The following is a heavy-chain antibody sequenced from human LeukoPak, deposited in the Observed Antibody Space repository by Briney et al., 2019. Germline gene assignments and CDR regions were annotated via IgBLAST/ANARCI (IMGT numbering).Heavy chain of an antibody. CDR1: GYTLTKYG. Sequence: ASVKVSCKASGYTLTKYGISWVRQAPGQGPEWMGWISGYNGNTNYAQKFQGRVTMTTDTSTSTAYMELRDLKSDDTAVYYCGRDYYYGTSAPYNFGIDVWGRGTTVTVSS. D-gene: IGHD3-10*01. CDR2: ISGYNGNT. V-gene: IGHV1-18*04. CDR3: GRDYYYGTSAPYNFGIDV. J-gene: IGHJ6*02.